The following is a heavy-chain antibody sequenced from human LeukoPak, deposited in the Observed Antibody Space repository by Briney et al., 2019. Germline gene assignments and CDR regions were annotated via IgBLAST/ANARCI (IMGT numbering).Heavy chain of an antibody. J-gene: IGHJ4*02. Sequence: PGRSLRLSCAASGSTFSSYGMHWVRQAPGKGLEWVAVISYDGSNKYYADSVKGRFTISRDNSKNTLYLQMNSLRAEDTAVYYCAKDLYGSGSHFDYWGQGTLVTVSS. CDR3: AKDLYGSGSHFDY. CDR2: ISYDGSNK. CDR1: GSTFSSYG. V-gene: IGHV3-30*18. D-gene: IGHD3-10*01.